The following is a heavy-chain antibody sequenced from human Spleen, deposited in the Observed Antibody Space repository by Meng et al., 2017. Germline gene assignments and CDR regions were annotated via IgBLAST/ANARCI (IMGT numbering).Heavy chain of an antibody. J-gene: IGHJ4*02. D-gene: IGHD5-18*01. V-gene: IGHV3-21*01. CDR2: ISSSSSYI. Sequence: ESLMISCAASGITFSSYSMTWVRQAAGEGLEWVSSISSSSSYIYYADSVKGRYTISRDNAKNTLYLQMNSLRAEETAVYYCAEDPYSYGSSYFDYLGQGTLVTVSS. CDR1: GITFSSYS. CDR3: AEDPYSYGSSYFDY.